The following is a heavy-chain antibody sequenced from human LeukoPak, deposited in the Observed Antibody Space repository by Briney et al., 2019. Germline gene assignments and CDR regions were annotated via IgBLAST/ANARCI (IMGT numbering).Heavy chain of an antibody. CDR3: AREAGGPMV. V-gene: IGHV4-59*01. J-gene: IGHJ4*02. CDR1: GGSFSGYY. CDR2: IYYSGST. D-gene: IGHD3-10*01. Sequence: PSETLSLTCAVYGGSFSGYYWSWIRQPPGKGLEWIGYIYYSGSTNYNPSLKSRVTISVDTSKNQFSLKLSSVTAADTAVYYCAREAGGPMVWGQGTLVTVSS.